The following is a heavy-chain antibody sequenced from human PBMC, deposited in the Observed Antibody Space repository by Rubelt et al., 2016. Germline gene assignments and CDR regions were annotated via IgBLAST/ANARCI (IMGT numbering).Heavy chain of an antibody. D-gene: IGHD5-18*01. V-gene: IGHV4-34*01. CDR2: INHSGST. Sequence: EWIGEINHSGSTNYNPSLKSRVTISVDTSKNQFSLKLSSVTAADTAVYYCARGNSYGYTLRYFQHWGQGTLVTDSS. J-gene: IGHJ1*01. CDR3: ARGNSYGYTLRYFQH.